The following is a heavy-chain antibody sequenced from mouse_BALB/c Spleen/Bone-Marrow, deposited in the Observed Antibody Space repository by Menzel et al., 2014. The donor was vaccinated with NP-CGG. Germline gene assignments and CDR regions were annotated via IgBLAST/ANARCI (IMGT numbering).Heavy chain of an antibody. D-gene: IGHD1-1*01. CDR3: AREGYASTAWFAY. Sequence: QVQLQQSGPELVRPGVSVKISCKGSGYTFTDYAMRWVKQSHAKSLEWIGVINTYSGNTNYNQNFKGKATMTVDKSSSTAFMDLPRLTYEDSAIYYCAREGYASTAWFAYWGQGTLVTVSA. V-gene: IGHV1-67*01. CDR2: INTYSGNT. J-gene: IGHJ3*01. CDR1: GYTFTDYA.